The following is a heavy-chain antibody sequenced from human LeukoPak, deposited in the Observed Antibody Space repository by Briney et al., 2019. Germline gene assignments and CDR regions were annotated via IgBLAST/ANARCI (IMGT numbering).Heavy chain of an antibody. V-gene: IGHV3-23*01. CDR3: AKYISSWSYDAFDI. CDR1: GFPFSSYA. D-gene: IGHD6-13*01. J-gene: IGHJ3*02. CDR2: ISGGNGNTYYA. Sequence: GGSLRLSCAASGFPFSSYAMSWVRQSPGKGLEWVSAISGGNGNTYYAYYADSVRGRFTISRDNSKNTLYLQMNSLRAEDTAVYYCAKYISSWSYDAFDIWGQGTMVTVSS.